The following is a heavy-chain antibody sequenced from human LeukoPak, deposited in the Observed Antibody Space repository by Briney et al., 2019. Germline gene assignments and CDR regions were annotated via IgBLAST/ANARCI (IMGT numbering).Heavy chain of an antibody. J-gene: IGHJ3*02. CDR3: ARSSGWFGDAFDI. Sequence: PGGSLRLSCAASGFTFSSYAMSWVRQTPGKGLEWVSATSGSGGSTYYADSVKGRLAISRDNSKNTLYLQMNSLRAEDTAVYYCARSSGWFGDAFDIWGQGTMVTISS. D-gene: IGHD6-19*01. CDR1: GFTFSSYA. CDR2: TSGSGGST. V-gene: IGHV3-23*01.